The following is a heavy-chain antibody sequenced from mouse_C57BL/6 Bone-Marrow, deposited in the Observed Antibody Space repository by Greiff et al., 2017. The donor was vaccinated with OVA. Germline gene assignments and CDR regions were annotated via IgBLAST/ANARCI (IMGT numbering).Heavy chain of an antibody. V-gene: IGHV1-72*01. D-gene: IGHD1-1*01. Sequence: QVQLQQPGAELVKPGASVKLSCKASGYTFTSYWMHWVKQRPGRGLEWIGRIDPNGGGTKYNEKFKSKATLTVDKPSSTAYIQLSSLTSEDSAVYYCSRIVYGYFDYWGQGTTLTVSS. CDR2: IDPNGGGT. J-gene: IGHJ2*01. CDR3: SRIVYGYFDY. CDR1: GYTFTSYW.